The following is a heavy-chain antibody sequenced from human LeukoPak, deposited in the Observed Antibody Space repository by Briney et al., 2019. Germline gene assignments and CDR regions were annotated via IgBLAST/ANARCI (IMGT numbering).Heavy chain of an antibody. CDR1: GFTFSSYA. V-gene: IGHV3-23*01. J-gene: IGHJ3*02. CDR3: AKELKPLPPGLDAFDI. Sequence: PGGSLRLSCAASGFTFSSYAMSWVRQAPGKGLEWVSAISGSGGSTYYADSVKGRFTISRDNSKNTLYLQMNSLRAEDTAVYYCAKELKPLPPGLDAFDIWGQGTMVTVSS. CDR2: ISGSGGST.